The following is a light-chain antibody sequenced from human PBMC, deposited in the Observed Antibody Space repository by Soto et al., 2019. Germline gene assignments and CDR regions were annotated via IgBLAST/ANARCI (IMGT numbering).Light chain of an antibody. CDR3: QQSYGTPMYT. J-gene: IGKJ2*01. V-gene: IGKV1-39*01. CDR2: AAF. Sequence: DIQMTQSPSSLSASVGDRVTITCRASQSINTYLNWYQQKPGKAPNLLIYAAFNLQSGVPSRFSGSGSGTDFTLTISSLQTEDIATYYCQQSYGTPMYTFGQGTKLEIK. CDR1: QSINTY.